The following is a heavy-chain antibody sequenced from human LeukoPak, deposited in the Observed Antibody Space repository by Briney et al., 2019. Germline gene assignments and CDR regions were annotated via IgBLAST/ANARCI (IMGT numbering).Heavy chain of an antibody. D-gene: IGHD3-10*01. Sequence: GGSLRLSCAASGFTFSSYAMSWVRQAPGKGLEWVSAISGSGGSTYYADSVKGRFTISRDNSKNTLYLQMNSLRAEDTAVYYCGNHHGGGWSPIDSGGQGTLVTVSS. CDR2: ISGSGGST. CDR3: GNHHGGGWSPIDS. CDR1: GFTFSSYA. J-gene: IGHJ4*02. V-gene: IGHV3-23*01.